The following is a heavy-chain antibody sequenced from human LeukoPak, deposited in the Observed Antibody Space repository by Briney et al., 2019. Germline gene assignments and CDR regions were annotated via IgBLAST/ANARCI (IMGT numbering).Heavy chain of an antibody. Sequence: GGSLRLSCAASGFAFHQYAIHWVRQVPGKGLGWVSGISWNSGSIGYADSVKGRFTISRDSAKNSVYLQMNSLRPEDTALYYCAKDKAPLYSGYDWDLDFWGQGTLVTVSS. CDR2: ISWNSGSI. CDR1: GFAFHQYA. D-gene: IGHD5-12*01. J-gene: IGHJ4*02. V-gene: IGHV3-9*01. CDR3: AKDKAPLYSGYDWDLDF.